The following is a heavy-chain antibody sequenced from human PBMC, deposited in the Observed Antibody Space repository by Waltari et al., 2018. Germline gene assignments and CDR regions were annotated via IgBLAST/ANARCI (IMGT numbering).Heavy chain of an antibody. J-gene: IGHJ6*02. CDR3: AREGYDLYSVGMDV. D-gene: IGHD2-21*02. CDR1: GFTLSCFA. V-gene: IGHV3-30-3*01. CDR2: ISNDGTKK. Sequence: QVQLVESGGGVVQPGRSLRLSCAASGFTLSCFAVHWVRQAPGKGLEWVGVISNDGTKKYYVDSVKGRFTISRDNFKNMVYMQMNSLRREDTALYYCAREGYDLYSVGMDVLGQGTTVTVSS.